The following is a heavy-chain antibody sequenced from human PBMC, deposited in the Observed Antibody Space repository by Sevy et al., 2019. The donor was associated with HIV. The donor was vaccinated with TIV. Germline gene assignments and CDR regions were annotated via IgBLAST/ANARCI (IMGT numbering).Heavy chain of an antibody. Sequence: GGSLRLSCAASGFTFTNYAMNWVRQAPGKGLEWVSGISDSGDTTHYAEAVKCRVTISSDNSKNTGSLHMSSLRAEDTAIYYCAKLPSTVMFREKGYWGQGTRVTVSS. CDR1: GFTFTNYA. CDR2: ISDSGDTT. V-gene: IGHV3-23*01. J-gene: IGHJ4*02. D-gene: IGHD3-10*01. CDR3: AKLPSTVMFREKGY.